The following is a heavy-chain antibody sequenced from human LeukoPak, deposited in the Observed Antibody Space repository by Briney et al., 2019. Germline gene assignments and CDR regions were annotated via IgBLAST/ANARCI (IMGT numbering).Heavy chain of an antibody. CDR3: AKEFGSREFDY. V-gene: IGHV3-30*18. CDR1: GFTFSSYG. Sequence: GGSLRLSCAASGFTFSSYGMHWVRQAPGKGLEWVAVISYDGSNKYYADSVKGRFTISRDNSKNTLYLQMNSLRAEDTAVYYCAKEFGSREFDYWGQGTLVTVSS. D-gene: IGHD1-26*01. CDR2: ISYDGSNK. J-gene: IGHJ4*02.